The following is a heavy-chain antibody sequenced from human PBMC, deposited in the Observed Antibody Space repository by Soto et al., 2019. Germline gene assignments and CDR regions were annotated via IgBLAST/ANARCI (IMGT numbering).Heavy chain of an antibody. V-gene: IGHV3-30*18. CDR2: ISYDGSNK. J-gene: IGHJ5*02. D-gene: IGHD4-17*01. CDR1: GFTFSSYG. CDR3: AKGLSVPLYGNWFDP. Sequence: QVQLVESGGGVVQPGRSLRLSCAASGFTFSSYGMHWVRQAPGKGLEWVAVISYDGSNKYYADSVKGRFTISRDNSKNTLYLQMNSLRAEDTAVYYCAKGLSVPLYGNWFDPLGQGTLVTVSS.